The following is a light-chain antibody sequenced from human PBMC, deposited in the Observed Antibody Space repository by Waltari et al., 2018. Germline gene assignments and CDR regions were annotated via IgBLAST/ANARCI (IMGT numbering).Light chain of an antibody. CDR3: SAYSGTKNRVL. V-gene: IGLV2-14*03. CDR2: GVT. Sequence: SALTQPASVSGSPGQSITISCTATSSDIDTYNYFAWYQQHPAKAPKLIIYGVTNRPSGVSSRFSGSGSGRTASLTISGLQAEDEADYYCSAYSGTKNRVLFGGGTKVTVL. J-gene: IGLJ2*01. CDR1: SSDIDTYNY.